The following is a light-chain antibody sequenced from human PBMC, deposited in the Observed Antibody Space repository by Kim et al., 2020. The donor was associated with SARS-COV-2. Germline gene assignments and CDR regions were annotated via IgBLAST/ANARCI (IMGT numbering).Light chain of an antibody. CDR2: GVS. CDR1: QGIGKS. CDR3: QQYKTYPLT. Sequence: DIQMTQSPSSLSASVGDRVTITCRASQGIGKSLAWYQQKPGKAPKSLIYGVSNLESGVPSRFSGSGSGTDFTLTISSLQPEDFASYYCQQYKTYPLTFGGGTKLEI. J-gene: IGKJ4*01. V-gene: IGKV1-16*01.